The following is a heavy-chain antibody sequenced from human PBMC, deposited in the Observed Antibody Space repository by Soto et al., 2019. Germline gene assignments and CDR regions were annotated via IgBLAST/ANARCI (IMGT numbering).Heavy chain of an antibody. CDR2: INHSGST. CDR3: ARGRVVLMVYALKRSMWFDP. D-gene: IGHD2-8*01. V-gene: IGHV4-34*01. CDR1: GGSFSGYY. J-gene: IGHJ5*02. Sequence: QVQLQQWGAGLLKPSETLSLTCAVYGGSFSGYYWSWIRQPPGKGLAWIGEINHSGSTNYNPSLKSRVTISVDTSKNQFSLKLSSVTAADTAVYYCARGRVVLMVYALKRSMWFDPWGQGTLVTVSS.